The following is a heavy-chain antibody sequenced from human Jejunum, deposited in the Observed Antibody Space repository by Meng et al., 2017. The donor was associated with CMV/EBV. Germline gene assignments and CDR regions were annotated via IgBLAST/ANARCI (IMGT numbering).Heavy chain of an antibody. CDR1: GFTFRRSP. V-gene: IGHV3-23*01. Sequence: GFTFRRSPMSWVRQAPGKGLEWVSTMPTYGDSTYYADCVKGRFTISRDNSKDTLYLEMTRLRAEDTALKYCAARVGPSGSYYFDSWGQGSLVTVSS. CDR2: MPTYGDST. J-gene: IGHJ4*02. CDR3: AARVGPSGSYYFDS. D-gene: IGHD3-10*01.